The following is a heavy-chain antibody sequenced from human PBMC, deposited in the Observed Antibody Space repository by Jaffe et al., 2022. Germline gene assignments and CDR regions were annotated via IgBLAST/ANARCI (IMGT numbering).Heavy chain of an antibody. V-gene: IGHV1-3*01. CDR1: GYTFTSYA. Sequence: QVQLVQSGAEVKKPGASVKVSCKASGYTFTSYAMHWVRQAPGQRLEWMGWINAGNGNTKYSQKFQGRVTITRDTSASTAYMELSSLRSEDTAVYYCARDRKDIVVVPAATNYYYYYMDVWGKGTTVTVSS. D-gene: IGHD2-2*01. CDR2: INAGNGNT. J-gene: IGHJ6*03. CDR3: ARDRKDIVVVPAATNYYYYYMDV.